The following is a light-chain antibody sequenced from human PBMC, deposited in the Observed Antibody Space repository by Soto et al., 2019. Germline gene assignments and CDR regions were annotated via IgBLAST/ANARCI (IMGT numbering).Light chain of an antibody. V-gene: IGLV2-23*01. Sequence: QSGLTKTASVSGSPGQSITMSCSGSRSDVGGYNLVSWYQQHPGKAPKLLISDDNKRPSGVSDRFSGSKSGNTASLTISGLQAEDEGDYYCSSYAGRITLVFGGGTKVTVL. CDR3: SSYAGRITLV. CDR1: RSDVGGYNL. CDR2: DDN. J-gene: IGLJ2*01.